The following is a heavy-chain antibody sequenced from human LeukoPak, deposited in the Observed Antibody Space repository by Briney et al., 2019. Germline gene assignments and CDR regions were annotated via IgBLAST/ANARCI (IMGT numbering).Heavy chain of an antibody. D-gene: IGHD1-26*01. CDR2: ISGSGDNM. V-gene: IGHV3-23*01. CDR3: AKEMGGSYPHFDY. CDR1: GFTVSSNY. J-gene: IGHJ4*02. Sequence: PGGSLRLSCAASGFTVSSNYMSWVRQAPGKGLEWVSSISGSGDNMDYADSVKGRFTISRDNSENTLYLQMNSLRGEDTAVYYCAKEMGGSYPHFDYWGQGTLVTVSS.